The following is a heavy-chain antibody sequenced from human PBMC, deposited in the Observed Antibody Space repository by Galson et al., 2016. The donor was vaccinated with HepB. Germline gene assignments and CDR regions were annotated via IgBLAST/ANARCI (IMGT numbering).Heavy chain of an antibody. CDR3: GRVHLGGGSQIDS. CDR2: VNRSGDT. V-gene: IGHV4-34*01. Sequence: SETLSLTCSVYGGSFGVYYWSWIRQTPEKGLEWIGEVNRSGDTNYNPSLKSRVTISVDTSMMQFSLKLTSLTAADTAMFYCGRVHLGGGSQIDSWGQGTLVTVSS. D-gene: IGHD3-16*01. J-gene: IGHJ4*02. CDR1: GGSFGVYY.